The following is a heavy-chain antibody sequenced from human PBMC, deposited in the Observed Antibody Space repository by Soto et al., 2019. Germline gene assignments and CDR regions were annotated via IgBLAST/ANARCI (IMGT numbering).Heavy chain of an antibody. J-gene: IGHJ4*02. CDR3: ASPPRENYPATYYIDN. V-gene: IGHV5-51*01. CDR1: GYGFTSYW. Sequence: GASLKISCKGSGYGFTSYWIGWVRQMPGKGLEWMGIIYPGDSDTGYSPFFQGQVTISADTAISTAYLQWSSLKASDTAMYYCASPPRENYPATYYIDNWGQDTLLTISS. D-gene: IGHD1-7*01. CDR2: IYPGDSDT.